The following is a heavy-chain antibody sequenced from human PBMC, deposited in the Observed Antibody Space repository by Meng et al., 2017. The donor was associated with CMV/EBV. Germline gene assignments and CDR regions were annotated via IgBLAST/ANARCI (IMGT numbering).Heavy chain of an antibody. Sequence: ASAKVSCKASGYTFTSYGISWVRQAPGQGLEWMGWISAYNGNTNYAQKLQGRVTMTTDTSTSTAYMELRSLRSDDTAVYYCARDSEKITYYYDSSGYSYSYWGQGTLVTVSS. V-gene: IGHV1-18*01. D-gene: IGHD3-22*01. CDR3: ARDSEKITYYYDSSGYSYSY. J-gene: IGHJ4*02. CDR1: GYTFTSYG. CDR2: ISAYNGNT.